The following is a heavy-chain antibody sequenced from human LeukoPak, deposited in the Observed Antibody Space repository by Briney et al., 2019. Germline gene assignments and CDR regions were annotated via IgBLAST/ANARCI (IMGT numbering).Heavy chain of an antibody. V-gene: IGHV4-31*03. CDR2: IYYSGST. CDR3: ARGDYYYYDSSGYYFHGSFDY. Sequence: SETLSLTCTVSGGSISSGGYYWSWIRQHPGKGLEWIGYIYYSGSTYYNPSLKSRVTISVDTSKNQFSLKLSSVTAADTAVYYCARGDYYYYDSSGYYFHGSFDYWGQGTLVTVSS. J-gene: IGHJ4*02. CDR1: GGSISSGGYY. D-gene: IGHD3-22*01.